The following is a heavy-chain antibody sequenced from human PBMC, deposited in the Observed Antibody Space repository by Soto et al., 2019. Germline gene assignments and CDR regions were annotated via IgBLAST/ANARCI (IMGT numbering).Heavy chain of an antibody. D-gene: IGHD1-26*01. CDR2: ISSSSSYI. CDR1: GVTFSSYS. V-gene: IGHV3-21*01. CDR3: ARDDRIVGASY. Sequence: GGSLILCCASSGVTFSSYSMNWVRQAPGKGLEWVSSISSSSSYIYYSDSVKGRFTISRDNAKNSLYLQMNSLRAEDTAVYYCARDDRIVGASYWGQGTLVTVSS. J-gene: IGHJ4*02.